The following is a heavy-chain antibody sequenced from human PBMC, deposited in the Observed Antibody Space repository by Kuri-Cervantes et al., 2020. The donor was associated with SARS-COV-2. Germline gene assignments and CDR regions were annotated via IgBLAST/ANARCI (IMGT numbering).Heavy chain of an antibody. CDR3: ARAGRWLQSTPFDY. J-gene: IGHJ4*02. CDR1: GFTFSSYS. D-gene: IGHD5-24*01. CDR2: ISSSSSYI. Sequence: GESLKISCAASGFTFSSYSMNWVRQAPGKGLEWVSSISSSSSYIYYADSVKGRFTISRDNAKNSLYLQMNSLRAEDTAVXYCARAGRWLQSTPFDYWGQGTLVTVSS. V-gene: IGHV3-21*01.